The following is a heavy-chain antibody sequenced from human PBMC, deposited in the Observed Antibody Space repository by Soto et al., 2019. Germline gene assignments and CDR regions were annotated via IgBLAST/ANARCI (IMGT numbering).Heavy chain of an antibody. V-gene: IGHV3-30*18. CDR1: GFTFSSYG. CDR2: ISYDGSNK. J-gene: IGHJ6*02. CDR3: AKEWYSSSWYVDYYGMDV. D-gene: IGHD6-13*01. Sequence: GGSLRLSCAASGFTFSSYGMHWVRQAPGKGLEWVAVISYDGSNKYYADSVKGRFTISRDNSKNTLYLQMNSLRAEDTAVYYCAKEWYSSSWYVDYYGMDVWGQGTTVTVSS.